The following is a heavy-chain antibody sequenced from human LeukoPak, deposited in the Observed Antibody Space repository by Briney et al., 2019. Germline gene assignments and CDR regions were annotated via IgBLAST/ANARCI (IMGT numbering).Heavy chain of an antibody. D-gene: IGHD3-22*01. V-gene: IGHV3-33*01. J-gene: IGHJ1*01. CDR3: ARDPQPGRLLQGKYFQH. CDR1: GFTFSSYG. Sequence: GGSLRLSCAASGFTFSSYGMHWVRQAPGKGLEWVAVIWYDGSNKYYADSVKGRFTIPRDNSKNTLYLQMNSLRAEDTAVYYCARDPQPGRLLQGKYFQHWGQGTLVTVSS. CDR2: IWYDGSNK.